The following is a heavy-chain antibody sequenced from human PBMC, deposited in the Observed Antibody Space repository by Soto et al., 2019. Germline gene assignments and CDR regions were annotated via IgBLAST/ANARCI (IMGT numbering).Heavy chain of an antibody. CDR2: IYSGGST. V-gene: IGHV3-66*01. CDR3: ARDIVVVPAQAFDI. CDR1: GFTVSSNY. Sequence: EVQLVESGGGLVQPGGSLRLSCAASGFTVSSNYMSWVRQAPGKGLEWVSVIYSGGSTYYADSVKGRFTISRDNSKNTRYLHMNSLRAEDTAVYYCARDIVVVPAQAFDIWGQGTMVTVSS. D-gene: IGHD2-2*01. J-gene: IGHJ3*02.